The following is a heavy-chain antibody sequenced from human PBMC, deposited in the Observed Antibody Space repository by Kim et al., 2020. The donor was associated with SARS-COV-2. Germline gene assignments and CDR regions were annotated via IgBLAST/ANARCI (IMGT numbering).Heavy chain of an antibody. Sequence: SQTLSLTCAISGDSVSSNSAAWNWIRQSPSRGLEWLGRTYYRSKWYNDYAVSVKSRITINPDTSKNQFSLQLNSVTPEDTAVYYCARGFPEFYGSGSYLWFDPWGQGTLVTVSS. V-gene: IGHV6-1*01. CDR1: GDSVSSNSAA. D-gene: IGHD3-10*01. CDR2: TYYRSKWYN. J-gene: IGHJ5*02. CDR3: ARGFPEFYGSGSYLWFDP.